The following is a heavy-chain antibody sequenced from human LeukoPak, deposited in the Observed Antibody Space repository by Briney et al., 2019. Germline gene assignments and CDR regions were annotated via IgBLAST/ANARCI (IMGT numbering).Heavy chain of an antibody. CDR2: ISGSGGST. D-gene: IGHD3-9*01. CDR1: GVTFSSSA. Sequence: GGSLRLSCAASGVTFSSSAMTWVRQAPGKGLEWVSTISGSGGSTYYADSVKGRLTISRDNSKNTLYLQMYSLRAEDAAVYYCAKDTIATSVNFDYWGQGTLVTVSS. J-gene: IGHJ4*02. V-gene: IGHV3-23*01. CDR3: AKDTIATSVNFDY.